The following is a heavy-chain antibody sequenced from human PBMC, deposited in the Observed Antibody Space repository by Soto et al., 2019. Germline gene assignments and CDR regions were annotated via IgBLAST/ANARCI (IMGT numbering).Heavy chain of an antibody. CDR3: ARPLWRDDYNCGYFDL. D-gene: IGHD4-4*01. J-gene: IGHJ2*01. CDR2: ISYDGSNK. Sequence: QVQLVESGGGVVQPGRSLRLSCAASGFTFSSYAMHWVRQAPGKGLEWVAVISYDGSNKYYADSVKGRFTISRDNSKNTLYLQMNSLRLEDTAVYYCARPLWRDDYNCGYFDLWGRGNLVTVSS. V-gene: IGHV3-30-3*01. CDR1: GFTFSSYA.